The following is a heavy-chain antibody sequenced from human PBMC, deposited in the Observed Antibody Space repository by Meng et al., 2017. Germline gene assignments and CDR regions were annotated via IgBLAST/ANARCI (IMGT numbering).Heavy chain of an antibody. CDR3: AKGRGSGWNFGAFDI. Sequence: SLKIFCAASGFTFDDYAMHWVRQAPGKGLEWVSGISWNSGSIGYADSVKGRFTISRDNAKNSLYLQMNSLRAEDTAVYYCAKGRGSGWNFGAFDIWGQGTMVTVSS. CDR2: ISWNSGSI. D-gene: IGHD6-19*01. CDR1: GFTFDDYA. V-gene: IGHV3-9*01. J-gene: IGHJ3*02.